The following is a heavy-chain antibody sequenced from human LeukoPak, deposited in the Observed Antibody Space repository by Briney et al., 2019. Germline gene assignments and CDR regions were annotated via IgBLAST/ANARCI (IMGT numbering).Heavy chain of an antibody. D-gene: IGHD3-10*01. V-gene: IGHV1-18*01. CDR1: GYTFTSYG. J-gene: IGHJ4*02. CDR3: ARDLAAPGGTTPYGSAN. Sequence: ASVKVSCKASGYTFTSYGISWVRQAPGQGLEWMGWISAYNGNTNYAQKLQGRVTMTTDTSPSTAYMELRSLRSDDTAVYYCARDLAAPGGTTPYGSANWGQGTLVTVSS. CDR2: ISAYNGNT.